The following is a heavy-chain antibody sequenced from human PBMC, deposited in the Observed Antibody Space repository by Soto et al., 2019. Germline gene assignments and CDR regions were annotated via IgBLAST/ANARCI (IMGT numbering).Heavy chain of an antibody. CDR1: GYTFTSYY. CDR3: ARGKRARSSSSLYYYYYMDV. J-gene: IGHJ6*03. V-gene: IGHV1-8*01. D-gene: IGHD6-6*01. Sequence: ASVKVSCKASGYTFTSYYINWVRQATGQGLEWMGWMNPNSGNTGYAQKFQGRVTMTRNTSISTAYMELSSLRSEDTAVYYCARGKRARSSSSLYYYYYMDVWGKGTTVTVSS. CDR2: MNPNSGNT.